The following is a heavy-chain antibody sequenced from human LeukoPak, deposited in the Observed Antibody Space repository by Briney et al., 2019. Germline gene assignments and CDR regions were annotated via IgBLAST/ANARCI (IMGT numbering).Heavy chain of an antibody. V-gene: IGHV3-48*03. J-gene: IGHJ5*02. CDR1: GFTFSSYE. CDR2: ISSSGSTI. Sequence: TGGSLRLSCAASGFTFSSYEMNWVRHAPGKGLEGVSYISSSGSTIYYADSVKGRFTISRDNAKNSLYLQMNSLRAEDTAVYYCARSKGIAVAGTIDPWGQGTLVTVSS. CDR3: ARSKGIAVAGTIDP. D-gene: IGHD6-19*01.